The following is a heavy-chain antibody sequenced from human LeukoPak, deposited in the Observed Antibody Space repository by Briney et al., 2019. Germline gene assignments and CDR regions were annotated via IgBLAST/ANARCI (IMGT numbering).Heavy chain of an antibody. J-gene: IGHJ4*02. Sequence: PGGSLRLSCAASGFTFSSYSMNWVRQAPGKGLEWVSSISSSSSYIYYADSVKGRFTISRDNAKNSLYLQMNSLRAEDTAVYYCARSLRASYYDSSGYYYFDYWGQGTLVTVSS. CDR2: ISSSSSYI. CDR1: GFTFSSYS. CDR3: ARSLRASYYDSSGYYYFDY. D-gene: IGHD3-22*01. V-gene: IGHV3-21*01.